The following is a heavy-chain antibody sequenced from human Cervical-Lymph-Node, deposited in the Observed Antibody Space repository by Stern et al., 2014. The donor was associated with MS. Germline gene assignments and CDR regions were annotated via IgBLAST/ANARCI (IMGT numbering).Heavy chain of an antibody. J-gene: IGHJ4*02. D-gene: IGHD4-17*01. V-gene: IGHV5-51*01. CDR1: GYNFPVYW. CDR2: TYPPDSET. Sequence: EVQLVESGSEVKKPGESLKISCQVSGYNFPVYWIGWVRQTPGKGLEWVGITYPPDSETRYNPSFQGQVSMSVDKSVSTAYLQWSSLQTSDTALYFCARHTGDYAFDYWGQGTLVIVSS. CDR3: ARHTGDYAFDY.